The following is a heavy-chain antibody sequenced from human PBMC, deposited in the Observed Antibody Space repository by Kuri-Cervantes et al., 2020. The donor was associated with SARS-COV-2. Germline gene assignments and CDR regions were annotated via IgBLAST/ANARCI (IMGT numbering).Heavy chain of an antibody. V-gene: IGHV4-30-2*03. CDR1: GGSISSGGYS. CDR3: ARRGLGFGELFYFDY. D-gene: IGHD3-10*01. J-gene: IGHJ4*02. CDR2: IYHSGST. Sequence: SQTLSLTCAVSGGSISSGGYSWSWIRQPPGKGLEWIGYIYHSGSTYYNPSLKSRVTISVDTSKNQFSLKLGSVTAADTAVYYCARRGLGFGELFYFDYWGQGTLVTVSS.